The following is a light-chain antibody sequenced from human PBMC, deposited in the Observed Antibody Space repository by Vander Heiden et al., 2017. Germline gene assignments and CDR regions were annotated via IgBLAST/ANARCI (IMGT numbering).Light chain of an antibody. CDR3: QAWDSSIHVV. J-gene: IGLJ2*01. CDR1: KLGDKY. V-gene: IGLV3-1*01. CDR2: QDS. Sequence: SYELTPPPPVSLSPGQTASITSSGDKLGDKYACWYQQKPGQSPVLVIYQDSKRPSGIPERFSGSNSGNTATLTISGTQAMDEDDYYCQAWDSSIHVVFGGGTKLTVL.